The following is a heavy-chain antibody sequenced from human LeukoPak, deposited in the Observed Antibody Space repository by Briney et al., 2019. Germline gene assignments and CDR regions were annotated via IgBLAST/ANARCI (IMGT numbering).Heavy chain of an antibody. CDR1: GYTFISYG. J-gene: IGHJ3*02. V-gene: IGHV1-3*01. D-gene: IGHD1-14*01. Sequence: ASVTVSCKASGYTFISYGMHWVRQAPGQRLEWMGWINAGNGNTKYSQKIQGRVTITRDTSANTAYMELSSLRSEDTAVYYCARGDGRDAFDIWGQGTMVTVSS. CDR3: ARGDGRDAFDI. CDR2: INAGNGNT.